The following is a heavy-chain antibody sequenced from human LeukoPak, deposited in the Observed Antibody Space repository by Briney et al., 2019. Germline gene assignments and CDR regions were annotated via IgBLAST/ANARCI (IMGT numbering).Heavy chain of an antibody. Sequence: ASVKVSCKASGGTFSSYAISWVRQAPGQGLEWMGIIDPSSSGSTSAQKFQVRVTMTRDMSTSTVYMELSSLTSEDTAVYYCARPRYTNSQDAFDIWGQGTMVTVSS. J-gene: IGHJ3*02. CDR2: IDPSSSGS. V-gene: IGHV1-46*01. D-gene: IGHD3-9*01. CDR1: GGTFSSYA. CDR3: ARPRYTNSQDAFDI.